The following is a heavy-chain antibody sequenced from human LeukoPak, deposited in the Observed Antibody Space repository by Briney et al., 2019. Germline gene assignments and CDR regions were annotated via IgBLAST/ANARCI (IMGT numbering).Heavy chain of an antibody. V-gene: IGHV3-23*01. D-gene: IGHD2-15*01. CDR2: ISGSGGST. CDR3: AKGSYCSGGSCYSGFDY. Sequence: PGGSLRLSCVASGFTLSSYVMAWVRQAPGKGLEWVSAISGSGGSTYYADSVKGRFTISRDNSKNTLYLQMNSLRAEDTAVYYCAKGSYCSGGSCYSGFDYWGQGTLVTVSS. J-gene: IGHJ4*02. CDR1: GFTLSSYV.